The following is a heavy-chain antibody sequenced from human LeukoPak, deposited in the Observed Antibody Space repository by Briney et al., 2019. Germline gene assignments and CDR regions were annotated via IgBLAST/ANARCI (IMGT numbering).Heavy chain of an antibody. CDR3: ARESAVAGTSDY. CDR2: INHSGRT. D-gene: IGHD6-19*01. CDR1: GGSFSTYY. V-gene: IGHV4-34*01. Sequence: PSETLSLTCAVYGGSFSTYYWSWIRQPPGKGLEWIGEINHSGRTNYNPSLKSRVTISVDTSKNQFSLKLSSVTAADTAVYYCARESAVAGTSDYWGQGTLVTVSS. J-gene: IGHJ4*02.